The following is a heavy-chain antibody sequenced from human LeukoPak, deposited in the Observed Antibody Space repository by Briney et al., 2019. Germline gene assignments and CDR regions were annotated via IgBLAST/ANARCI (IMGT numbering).Heavy chain of an antibody. CDR1: GYTFTGYY. Sequence: GASVKVSCKASGYTFTGYYMHWVRQAPGQGLEWMGWINPNSGGTNYAQKFQGRVTMTRDTSISTAYMELSRLRSDDTAVYYCARDLMGIAYRGALYYWGQGTLVTVSS. CDR2: INPNSGGT. D-gene: IGHD6-13*01. V-gene: IGHV1-2*02. CDR3: ARDLMGIAYRGALYY. J-gene: IGHJ4*02.